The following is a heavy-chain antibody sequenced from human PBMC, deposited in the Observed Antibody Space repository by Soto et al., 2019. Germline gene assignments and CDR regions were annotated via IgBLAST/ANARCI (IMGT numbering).Heavy chain of an antibody. CDR2: IVVGSGNT. CDR3: AADYYGSGSYGVFGYYYYGMHV. Sequence: SVKVSCKASGFTFTSSAVQWVRQARGQRLEWIGWIVVGSGNTNYAQKFQERVPITRDMSTSTAYMELSSLRSEDTAVYYCAADYYGSGSYGVFGYYYYGMHVWGQGTTVTVSS. D-gene: IGHD3-10*01. CDR1: GFTFTSSA. V-gene: IGHV1-58*01. J-gene: IGHJ6*02.